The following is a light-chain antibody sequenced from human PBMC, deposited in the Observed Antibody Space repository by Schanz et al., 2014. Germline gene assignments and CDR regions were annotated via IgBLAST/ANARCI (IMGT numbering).Light chain of an antibody. Sequence: QSVLTQPPSVSGAPGQRVTISCTGSSSNIGAGYDVHWYQQLPGTAPKLLIYGNSNRPSGVSHRFSGSKSGSTASLAISGLQSEDEAHYYCAAWDDSLNGHVVFGGGTKLTVL. CDR1: SSNIGAGYD. V-gene: IGLV1-40*01. CDR3: AAWDDSLNGHVV. J-gene: IGLJ2*01. CDR2: GNS.